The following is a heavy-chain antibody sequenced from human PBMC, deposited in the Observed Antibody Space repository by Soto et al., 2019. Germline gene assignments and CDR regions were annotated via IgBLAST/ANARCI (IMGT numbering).Heavy chain of an antibody. J-gene: IGHJ6*03. Sequence: GGSLRLSCAASGFTVSSNYMSWVRQAPGKGLEWVSVIYSGGSTYYADSVKGRFTISRDNSKNTLYLQMNSLRAEDTAVYYCAREYYDFWSGHYYMDVWGKGTTVTVSS. CDR3: AREYYDFWSGHYYMDV. CDR1: GFTVSSNY. CDR2: IYSGGST. D-gene: IGHD3-3*01. V-gene: IGHV3-66*01.